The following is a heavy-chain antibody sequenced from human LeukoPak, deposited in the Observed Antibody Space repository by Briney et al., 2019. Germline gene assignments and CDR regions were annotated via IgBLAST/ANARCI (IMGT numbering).Heavy chain of an antibody. CDR2: ISGSGSNI. CDR1: GFTFSSYE. V-gene: IGHV3-48*03. J-gene: IGHJ3*02. D-gene: IGHD2-2*01. CDR3: ARDIKGQYQDAFDI. Sequence: GGSLRLSCAASGFTFSSYEMNWVRQAPGKGLEWVSYISGSGSNIKYADSVKGRFTISRGNAKNSVYLQMNSLRAEDTAVYYCARDIKGQYQDAFDIWGQGTMVTVSS.